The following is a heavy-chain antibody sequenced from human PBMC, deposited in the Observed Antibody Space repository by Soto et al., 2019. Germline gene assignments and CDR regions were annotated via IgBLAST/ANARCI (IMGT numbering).Heavy chain of an antibody. D-gene: IGHD2-8*02. J-gene: IGHJ6*03. CDR2: MNPNSGNT. CDR1: GYTFTSYD. Sequence: SVKVSCKASGYTFTSYDINWVRQATGQGLEWMGWMNPNSGNTGYAQKFKGRVTMTRNTSISTAYMELSILRSEDTAVYYCARGRGGVSDGIYYYMDVWGKGTTVTVSS. V-gene: IGHV1-8*01. CDR3: ARGRGGVSDGIYYYMDV.